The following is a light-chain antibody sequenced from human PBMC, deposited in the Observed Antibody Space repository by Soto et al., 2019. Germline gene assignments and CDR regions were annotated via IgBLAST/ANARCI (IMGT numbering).Light chain of an antibody. CDR2: KAS. CDR1: QYISSW. V-gene: IGKV1-5*03. CDR3: QQYNSQRT. Sequence: DIQMTQSPSTLSASVGDRVTITCRASQYISSWLAWYQQKPGKAPKLLIYKASRVESGVPSRFSGSGSGTEFTLTISSLQPDDFATYYCQQYNSQRTFGQGTKVEIK. J-gene: IGKJ1*01.